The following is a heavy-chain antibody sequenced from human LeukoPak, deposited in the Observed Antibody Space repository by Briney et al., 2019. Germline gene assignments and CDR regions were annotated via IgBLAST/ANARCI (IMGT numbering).Heavy chain of an antibody. J-gene: IGHJ4*02. CDR1: GGSISSYY. D-gene: IGHD5-24*01. CDR3: ATGDPRWLPNPNFDY. V-gene: IGHV4-59*01. Sequence: KPSETLSLTCTVSGGSISSYYWSWIRQPPGKGLEWIGYIYYSGSTNYNPSLKSRVTISVDTSKNQFSLKLSSVTAADTAVYYCATGDPRWLPNPNFDYWGQGTLVTVSS. CDR2: IYYSGST.